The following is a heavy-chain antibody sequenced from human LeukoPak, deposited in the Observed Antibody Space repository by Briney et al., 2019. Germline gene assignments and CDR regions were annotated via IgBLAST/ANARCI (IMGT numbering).Heavy chain of an antibody. D-gene: IGHD3-10*01. CDR2: IYYSGST. Sequence: SETLSLTCTVSGGSISSYYWSWLRQPPGKGLEGLGYIYYSGSTNYNPSLKSRVTISVDTSKNQFSLKLSAVTAADTAVYYCARYDYGAGSLDYWGQGTLVTVSS. V-gene: IGHV4-59*01. CDR3: ARYDYGAGSLDY. J-gene: IGHJ4*02. CDR1: GGSISSYY.